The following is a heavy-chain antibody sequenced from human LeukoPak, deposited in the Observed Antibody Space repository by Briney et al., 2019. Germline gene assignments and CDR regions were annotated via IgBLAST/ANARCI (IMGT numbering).Heavy chain of an antibody. CDR2: ISWNSGSI. CDR1: GFTFDDYA. J-gene: IGHJ3*02. V-gene: IGHV3-9*01. CDR3: AKDLLPHYDRTDAFDN. Sequence: GRSLRLSCAASGFTFDDYAMHWVRQAPGKGLEWVSGISWNSGSIGYADSVKGRFTISRDNAKNSLYLQMNSLRAEDTALYYCAKDLLPHYDRTDAFDNWGQGTMVTVSS. D-gene: IGHD3-22*01.